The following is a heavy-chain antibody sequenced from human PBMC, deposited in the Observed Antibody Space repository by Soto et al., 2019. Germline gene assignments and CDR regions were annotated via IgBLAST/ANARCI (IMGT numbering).Heavy chain of an antibody. D-gene: IGHD2-2*01. CDR3: ARTVVPTSVDYSYYYMDV. V-gene: IGHV4-31*11. J-gene: IGHJ6*03. CDR1: GASINSDTYS. CDR2: IYDSGST. Sequence: QVQLQESGPGLVKPSQTLSLTCAVSGASINSDTYSWSWIRQLPGKGLEWIGYIYDSGSTYYNPSLKSRVTISEDTSNNQVSLKLNSVTAADTAVYYCARTVVPTSVDYSYYYMDVWGKGTRVTVS.